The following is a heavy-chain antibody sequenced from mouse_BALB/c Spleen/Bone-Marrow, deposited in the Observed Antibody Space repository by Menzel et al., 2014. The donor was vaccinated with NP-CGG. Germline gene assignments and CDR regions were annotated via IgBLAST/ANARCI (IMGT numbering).Heavy chain of an antibody. J-gene: IGHJ2*01. V-gene: IGHV1S137*01. CDR2: ISTYSGNT. CDR1: GYTFTDYA. Sequence: VQLKPSGQELVRPGGSVEISCKGSGYTFTDYAMHWVKQSHAKSLEWIGVISTYSGNTNYNQKFKGKATMTVDKSYSTAYMELARLTSEDSAIYYCARSNYGSSYVFDFWGQGTTLSASS. D-gene: IGHD1-1*01. CDR3: ARSNYGSSYVFDF.